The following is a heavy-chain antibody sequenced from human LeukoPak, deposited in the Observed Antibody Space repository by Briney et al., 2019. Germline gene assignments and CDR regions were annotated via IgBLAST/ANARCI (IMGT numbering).Heavy chain of an antibody. J-gene: IGHJ6*02. Sequence: GGSLRLSCAASGFTVSTNYMSWVRQAPGKGLEWVSVIYSGGSAYYADSVKGRFTITRHNSKNTLYLQMNSLRAEDTAVYYCARDDVRYCSSTSCYSSEYYYGMDVWGQGTTVTVSS. CDR2: IYSGGSA. V-gene: IGHV3-66*01. CDR3: ARDDVRYCSSTSCYSSEYYYGMDV. CDR1: GFTVSTNY. D-gene: IGHD2-2*02.